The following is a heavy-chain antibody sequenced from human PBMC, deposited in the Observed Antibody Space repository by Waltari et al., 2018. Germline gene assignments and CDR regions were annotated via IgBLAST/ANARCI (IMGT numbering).Heavy chain of an antibody. V-gene: IGHV1-8*02. CDR1: GYSFTSYW. CDR2: LNPSSGNT. CDR3: ARETTDYFEL. J-gene: IGHJ5*02. Sequence: VQLVQSGAEVKKPGESLKISCKGSGYSFTSYWIGWVRQMPGKGLEWMGWLNPSSGNTGYAQKFQGRFTMTRNTSISTAYMELSSLRSEDTAVYYCARETTDYFELWGQGTLVTVSS. D-gene: IGHD4-17*01.